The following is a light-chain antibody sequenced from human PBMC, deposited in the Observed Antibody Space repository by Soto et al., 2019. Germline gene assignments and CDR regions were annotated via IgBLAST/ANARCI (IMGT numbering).Light chain of an antibody. Sequence: DIVMTQTPLSLSVTPGQPASISCKSSHSLLYSDGKTYLYWYVQKPGQPPQLLIYEVFTRFSGVPDRFSGSGSGTDFTLKISRVEAEDVVVYYWMQSIEIPLTFGGGTKVEIK. CDR1: HSLLYSDGKTY. CDR3: MQSIEIPLT. CDR2: EVF. J-gene: IGKJ4*01. V-gene: IGKV2D-29*01.